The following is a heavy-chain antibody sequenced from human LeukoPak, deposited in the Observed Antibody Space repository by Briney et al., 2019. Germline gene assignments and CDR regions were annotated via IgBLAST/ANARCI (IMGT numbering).Heavy chain of an antibody. V-gene: IGHV1-69*05. Sequence: SVKVSCKASGGTFSSYAISWVRQAPGQGLEWMGGIIPIFGTANYAQKFQGRVTMTTDTSTSTAYMELRSLRSDDTAVYYCARGPVVSQIDYWGQGTLVTVSS. CDR2: IIPIFGTA. CDR1: GGTFSSYA. D-gene: IGHD3-22*01. CDR3: ARGPVVSQIDY. J-gene: IGHJ4*02.